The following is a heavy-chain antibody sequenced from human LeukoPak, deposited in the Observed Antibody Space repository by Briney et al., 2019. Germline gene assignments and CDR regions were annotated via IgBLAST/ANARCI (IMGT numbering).Heavy chain of an antibody. J-gene: IGHJ6*03. V-gene: IGHV3-23*01. CDR3: AKDYGRAPEVREYYYYYYYMDV. CDR2: ISASRGST. D-gene: IGHD1-14*01. Sequence: PSETLSLTCTVSGGSISSYYWSWIRQPPGKGLEWVSVISASRGSTYYADSVKGRFTISRDNSKNTLYLQMNSLRAEDTAVYYCAKDYGRAPEVREYYYYYYYMDVWGKGTTVTVSS. CDR1: GGSISSYY.